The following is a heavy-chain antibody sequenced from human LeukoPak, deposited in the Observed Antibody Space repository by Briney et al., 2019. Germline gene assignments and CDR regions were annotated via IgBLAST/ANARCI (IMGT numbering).Heavy chain of an antibody. CDR2: IIPIFGTA. CDR3: ARDSRRYGSPNLQGRDAFDI. CDR1: GGTFSSYA. J-gene: IGHJ3*02. V-gene: IGHV1-69*13. Sequence: ASVKVSCKASGGTFSSYAISWVRQAPGQGLEWMGGIIPIFGTANYAQKFQGRVTITADESTSTAYMELSSLRSEDTAVYYCARDSRRYGSPNLQGRDAFDIWGQGTMVTVSS. D-gene: IGHD3-10*01.